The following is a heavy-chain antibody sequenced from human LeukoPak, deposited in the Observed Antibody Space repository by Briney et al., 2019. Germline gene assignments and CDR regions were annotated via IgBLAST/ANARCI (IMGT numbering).Heavy chain of an antibody. CDR1: GFTVITND. CDR3: ARGVEPLAANTLAY. J-gene: IGHJ4*02. CDR2: LYSDGNT. D-gene: IGHD1-14*01. V-gene: IGHV3-53*01. Sequence: GGSLRLSCAASGFTVITNDMTWIRQAPGKGLEWVSVLYSDGNTKYADSVQGRFTISRDNSKNTLYLEMNSLSPGDTAVYYCARGVEPLAANTLAYWGQGTLVTVSS.